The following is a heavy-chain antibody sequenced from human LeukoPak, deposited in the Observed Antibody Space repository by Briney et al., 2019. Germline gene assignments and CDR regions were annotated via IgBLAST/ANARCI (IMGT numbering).Heavy chain of an antibody. CDR3: ARALRGYSYDPFDY. J-gene: IGHJ4*02. Sequence: SGGSLRLSCAASGFTFSISSMNWIRQAPGKGLEWVSYISDSSNTIYYADSVMGRFTISRDNAKNSLYLQMNSLRGEDTAVYYCARALRGYSYDPFDYWGQGTLVTVSS. D-gene: IGHD5-18*01. V-gene: IGHV3-48*04. CDR1: GFTFSISS. CDR2: ISDSSNTI.